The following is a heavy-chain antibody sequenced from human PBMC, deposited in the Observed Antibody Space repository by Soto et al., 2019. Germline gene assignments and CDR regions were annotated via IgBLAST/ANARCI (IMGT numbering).Heavy chain of an antibody. J-gene: IGHJ4*02. CDR2: IYYSGRT. V-gene: IGHV4-39*01. Sequence: SETLSLTCTVSGGSISSSSYYWGWIRQPPGKGLEWIGSIYYSGRTYYNPTLKSRVTISVDTSKNQLSLNMSSVTAADTAVYYCARLGLVSGSYFDYWGQGTLVTVSS. D-gene: IGHD1-26*01. CDR3: ARLGLVSGSYFDY. CDR1: GGSISSSSYY.